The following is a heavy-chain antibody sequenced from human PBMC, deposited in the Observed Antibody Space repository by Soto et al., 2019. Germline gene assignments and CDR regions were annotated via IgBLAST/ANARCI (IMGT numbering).Heavy chain of an antibody. V-gene: IGHV3-30*18. CDR3: AKETGGNFPED. CDR1: GFTFSNYG. CDR2: ISYDGSNK. D-gene: IGHD2-21*02. Sequence: QVQLVESGGGVVQPGRSLRLSGAASGFTFSNYGMHWVRQAPGKGLEWVAFISYDGSNKYYADSVKGRFTISRDNSKNTLYLLMSSLRAEDTAVFYCAKETGGNFPEDWGQGTLVTVSS. J-gene: IGHJ4*02.